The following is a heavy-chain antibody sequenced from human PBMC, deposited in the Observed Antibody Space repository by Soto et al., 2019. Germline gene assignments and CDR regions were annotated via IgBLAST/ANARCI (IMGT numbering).Heavy chain of an antibody. CDR1: GFTFSSYS. CDR3: LGYCTHGVCYGMDV. J-gene: IGHJ6*02. D-gene: IGHD2-8*01. V-gene: IGHV3-21*01. CDR2: ISSSSSYI. Sequence: GGSLRLSCAASGFTFSSYSMNWVRQAPGKGLEWVSSISSSSSYIYYADSVKGRFTISRDNAKNSLYLQMNSLRAEDTAVYYCLGYCTHGVCYGMDVWGPGPTVTVSS.